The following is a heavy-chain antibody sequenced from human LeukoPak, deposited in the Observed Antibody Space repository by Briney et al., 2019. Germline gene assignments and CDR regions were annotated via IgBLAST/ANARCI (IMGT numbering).Heavy chain of an antibody. D-gene: IGHD3-3*01. CDR2: IYHSGST. J-gene: IGHJ5*02. V-gene: IGHV4-38-2*01. Sequence: PSETLSLTCAVSGYSISSGYYWGWIRQPPGKGLEWIGSIYHSGSTYYNPSLKSRVTISVDTSKNQFSLKLSSVTAADTAVYYCARYYDFWSGYYAVNWFDPWGQGTLVTVSS. CDR3: ARYYDFWSGYYAVNWFDP. CDR1: GYSISSGYY.